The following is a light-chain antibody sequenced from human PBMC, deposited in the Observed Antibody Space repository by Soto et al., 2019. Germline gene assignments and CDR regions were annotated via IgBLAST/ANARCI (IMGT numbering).Light chain of an antibody. CDR3: QLYHCYSLA. J-gene: IGKJ1*01. CDR1: QTISSW. Sequence: DVQRGRRPSKQSGSVGDRVTITCRASQTISSWLAWYQQKPGKAPKLLIYKASTLKSGVPSRFSGSGSGTEFTLTISSLQRDDFATSSFQLYHCYSLAFSQETEVDIK. CDR2: KAS. V-gene: IGKV1-5*03.